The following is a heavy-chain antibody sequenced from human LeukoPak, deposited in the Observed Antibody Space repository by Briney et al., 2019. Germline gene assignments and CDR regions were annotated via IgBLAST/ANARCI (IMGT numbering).Heavy chain of an antibody. J-gene: IGHJ3*02. V-gene: IGHV1-45*02. CDR3: ARGGTTGTTYNAFDI. CDR1: GYTFTYRY. D-gene: IGHD1-1*01. CDR2: ITPFNGNT. Sequence: VASVKVSCKASGYTFTYRYLHWVRQAPGQALEWMGWITPFNGNTNYAQKFQDRVTITRDRSMSTAYMELSSLRSEDTAMYYCARGGTTGTTYNAFDIWGQGTMVTVSS.